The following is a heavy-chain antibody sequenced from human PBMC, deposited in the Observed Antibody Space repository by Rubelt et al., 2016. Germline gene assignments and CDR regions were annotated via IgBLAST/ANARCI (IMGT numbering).Heavy chain of an antibody. D-gene: IGHD3-3*01. CDR3: ARSPRYDFEDNWFDP. CDR1: GGTFSSYA. J-gene: IGHJ5*02. CDR2: IIPILGIA. V-gene: IGHV1-69*04. Sequence: QVQLVQSGAEVKKPGSSVKVSCKASGGTFSSYAISWVRQAPGQGLEWMGRIIPILGIANYAQKFKGRVTSTADKSTGTAYMELSSLRSEDTAVYYCARSPRYDFEDNWFDPWGQGTLVTVSS.